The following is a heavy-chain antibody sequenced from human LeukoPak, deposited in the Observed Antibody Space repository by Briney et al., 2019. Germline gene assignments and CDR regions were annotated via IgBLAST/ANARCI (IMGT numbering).Heavy chain of an antibody. J-gene: IGHJ6*02. D-gene: IGHD5-12*01. CDR1: GFTFSSYG. Sequence: GGSLRLSCAASGFTFSSYGMHWVRQAPGKGLEWVAVIWYDGSNKYYADSVKGRFTISRDNSKNTLYLQMNSLRAEDTAVYYCARDQLRYSGYDNSRGMDVWGQGTTVTVSS. V-gene: IGHV3-33*01. CDR2: IWYDGSNK. CDR3: ARDQLRYSGYDNSRGMDV.